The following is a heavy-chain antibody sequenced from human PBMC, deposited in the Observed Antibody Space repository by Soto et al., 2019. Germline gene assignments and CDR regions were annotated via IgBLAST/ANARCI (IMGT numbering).Heavy chain of an antibody. CDR2: IYWDDDK. CDR1: GFSPKTKGED. J-gene: IGHJ4*01. CDR3: SHRPPYRAVAVNFFDY. D-gene: IGHD6-19*01. V-gene: IGHV2-5*02. Sequence: KRTESGTGSGTVAGFSPKTKGEDGGWIHQPPGKALQWLALIYWDDDKRYSPSLKSRLTITNDTSKNQVVLTMTTIDPVDTSTYFFSHRPPYRAVAVNFFDYWGHGTLVPVSS.